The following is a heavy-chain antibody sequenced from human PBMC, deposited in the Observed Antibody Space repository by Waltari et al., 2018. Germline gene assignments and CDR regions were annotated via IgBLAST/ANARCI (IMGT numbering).Heavy chain of an antibody. CDR1: GFTFSSYA. V-gene: IGHV3-23*01. CDR2: ISGCGGST. J-gene: IGHJ1*01. Sequence: EVQLLESGGGLVQPGGSLRLSCAASGFTFSSYAMSWVRQAPGQGLEWVSAISGCGGSTNDADTVKGRFTNSRDNCKNTLYLKMNSLRAEDTAVDYCAKGGGDIVVVPAEVWQHWGQGTLVTVSS. D-gene: IGHD2-2*01. CDR3: AKGGGDIVVVPAEVWQH.